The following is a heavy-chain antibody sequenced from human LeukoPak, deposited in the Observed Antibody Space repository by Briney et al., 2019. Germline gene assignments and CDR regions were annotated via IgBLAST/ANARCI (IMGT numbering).Heavy chain of an antibody. Sequence: ASVKVSCKASGYTFTSYDINWVRQATGQGLEWMGWMNPNSGNTGYAQKFQGRATMTRNTSISTAYMELSSLRSEDTAVYYCARGSHYGDYDDPWGQGTLVTVSS. D-gene: IGHD4-17*01. V-gene: IGHV1-8*01. CDR1: GYTFTSYD. CDR2: MNPNSGNT. J-gene: IGHJ5*02. CDR3: ARGSHYGDYDDP.